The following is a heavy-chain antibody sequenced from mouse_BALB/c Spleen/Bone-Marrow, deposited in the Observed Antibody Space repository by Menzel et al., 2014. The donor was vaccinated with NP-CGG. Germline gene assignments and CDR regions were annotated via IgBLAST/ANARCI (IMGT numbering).Heavy chain of an antibody. Sequence: DVKLVESGGGLVQPGGSLKLSCATSGFTFSDYYMYWVRQTPEKRLEWVAYISNGGGSTYYPDTVKGRFTISRDNAKNTLYLQMSRLKSDDTAMYYCARRGCYYAMDYWGQGTSVTVSS. CDR2: ISNGGGST. CDR3: ARRGCYYAMDY. V-gene: IGHV5-12*02. J-gene: IGHJ4*01. CDR1: GFTFSDYY.